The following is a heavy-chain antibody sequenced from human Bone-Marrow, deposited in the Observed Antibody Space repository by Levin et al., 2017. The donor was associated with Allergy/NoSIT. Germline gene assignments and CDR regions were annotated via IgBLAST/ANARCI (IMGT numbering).Heavy chain of an antibody. Sequence: GGSLRLSCAASGFTFDDYGMSWVRQAPGKGLEWVSGINWNGGSTGYADSVKGRFTISRDNAKNSLYLQMNSLRAEDTALYHCARAGDFWSGYPPLLGPGYYYYGMDVWGQGTTVTVSS. V-gene: IGHV3-20*01. CDR2: INWNGGST. CDR3: ARAGDFWSGYPPLLGPGYYYYGMDV. CDR1: GFTFDDYG. J-gene: IGHJ6*02. D-gene: IGHD3-3*01.